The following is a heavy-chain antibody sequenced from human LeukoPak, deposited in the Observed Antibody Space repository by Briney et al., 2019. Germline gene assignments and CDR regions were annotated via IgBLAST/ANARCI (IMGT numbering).Heavy chain of an antibody. D-gene: IGHD2-21*02. V-gene: IGHV4-34*01. CDR1: GGSFSGYY. Sequence: SETLSLTCAVYGGSFSGYYWSWIRQPPGKGLEWIGSIYYSGSTYYNPSLKSRVTISVDTSKNQFSLKLSSVTAADTAVYYCARLLGSYCGGDCYSGDDYWGQGTLVTVSS. CDR3: ARLLGSYCGGDCYSGDDY. J-gene: IGHJ4*02. CDR2: IYYSGST.